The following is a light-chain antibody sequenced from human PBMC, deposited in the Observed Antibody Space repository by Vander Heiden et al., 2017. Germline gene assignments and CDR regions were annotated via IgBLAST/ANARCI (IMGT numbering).Light chain of an antibody. Sequence: EIVLTQSPGPLSLSPGERATVSCRASQSVSSSYLAWYQQKRGQAPRLLIYGASRRAAGIPDRFSGSGSGADFTLTISRLEPEDYAVYFCQQDSSFPRTFGQGTKLEI. V-gene: IGKV3-20*01. J-gene: IGKJ1*01. CDR2: GAS. CDR1: QSVSSSY. CDR3: QQDSSFPRT.